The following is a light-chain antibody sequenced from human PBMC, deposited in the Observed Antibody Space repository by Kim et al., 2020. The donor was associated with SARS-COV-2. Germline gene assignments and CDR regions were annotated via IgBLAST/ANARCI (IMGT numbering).Light chain of an antibody. CDR1: QSVGSN. Sequence: LSVPPVKRATLPCRASQSVGSNLAWYQQKPGQAPRLLIYGASTRATGTPARFSGSGSGTEFTLTISSLQSEDFAVYYCQQYNNWRTFGQGTKLEI. CDR3: QQYNNWRT. V-gene: IGKV3-15*01. J-gene: IGKJ2*01. CDR2: GAS.